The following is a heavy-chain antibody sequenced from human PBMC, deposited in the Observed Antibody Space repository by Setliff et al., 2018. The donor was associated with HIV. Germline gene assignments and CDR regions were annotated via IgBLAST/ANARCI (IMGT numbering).Heavy chain of an antibody. CDR1: GFNFSNYW. CDR3: ARIVDGV. Sequence: GGSLRLSCEGSGFNFSNYWISWVRQGPGKGLEWVAKIKEDGSEKYYVDSVMGRFTISRDNAKNSLYLQLNSLRVDDTAVYYCARIVDGVWGQGTKVTVSS. J-gene: IGHJ3*01. CDR2: IKEDGSEK. D-gene: IGHD2-15*01. V-gene: IGHV3-7*01.